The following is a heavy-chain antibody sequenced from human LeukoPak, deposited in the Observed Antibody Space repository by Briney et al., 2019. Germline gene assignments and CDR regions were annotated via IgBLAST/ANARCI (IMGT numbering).Heavy chain of an antibody. CDR3: ARGPIVGVGTGFDY. CDR2: IYSSGNT. V-gene: IGHV4-4*07. J-gene: IGHJ4*02. Sequence: SETLSLICTVSGGSISSYYWSWIRQPAGKGLEWIGRIYSSGNTNYNPSLKSRVTMSVDTSKNHFSLELNSVTAADTAVYYCARGPIVGVGTGFDYWGRGTLVTVSS. D-gene: IGHD6-13*01. CDR1: GGSISSYY.